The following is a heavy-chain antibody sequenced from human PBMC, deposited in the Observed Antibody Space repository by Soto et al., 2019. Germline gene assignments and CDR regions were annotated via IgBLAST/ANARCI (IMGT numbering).Heavy chain of an antibody. CDR1: GFTFSSYG. CDR3: AKDPYGDYVIGFDY. V-gene: IGHV3-30*18. J-gene: IGHJ4*02. CDR2: ISYDGSNK. D-gene: IGHD4-17*01. Sequence: GGSLRLSCAASGFTFSSYGMHWVRQAPGKGLEWVAVISYDGSNKYYADSVKGRFTISRDNSKNTLYLQMNSLRAEDTAVYYCAKDPYGDYVIGFDYWGQGTLVTVSS.